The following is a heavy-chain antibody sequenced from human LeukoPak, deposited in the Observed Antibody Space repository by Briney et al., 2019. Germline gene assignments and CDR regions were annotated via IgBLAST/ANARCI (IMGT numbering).Heavy chain of an antibody. V-gene: IGHV4-59*01. J-gene: IGHJ4*02. CDR1: GGSISSYS. D-gene: IGHD6-13*01. CDR3: ARDILATSIAAPYY. CDR2: IYYAGST. Sequence: SETLSLTCGVSGGSISSYSWAWFRQAPGKGLGWMGYIYYAGSTNYNPSLKSRVTMSVDMSRNQFSLRMTSVTAADTAVYYCARDILATSIAAPYYWGQGTLVTVSS.